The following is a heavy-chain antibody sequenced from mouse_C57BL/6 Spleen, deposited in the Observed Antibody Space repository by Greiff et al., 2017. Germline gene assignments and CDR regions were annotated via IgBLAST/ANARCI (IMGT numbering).Heavy chain of an antibody. CDR1: GYTFTSYW. CDR3: ARSGLVHWYFDV. V-gene: IGHV1-53*01. J-gene: IGHJ1*03. Sequence: VQLLEPGTELVKPGASVKLSCKASGYTFTSYWMHWVKQRPGQGLEWIGNINPSNGGTNYNEKFKSKATLTVAKSSSTAYMQLSSLTSEDSAVYYCARSGLVHWYFDVWGKGTTVTVSS. D-gene: IGHD3-3*01. CDR2: INPSNGGT.